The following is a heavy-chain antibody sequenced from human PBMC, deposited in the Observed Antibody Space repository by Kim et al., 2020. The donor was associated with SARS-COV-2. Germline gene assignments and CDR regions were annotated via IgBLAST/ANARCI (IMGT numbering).Heavy chain of an antibody. J-gene: IGHJ4*02. CDR3: AVDVLLWFGELSKGDY. CDR2: IYYSGST. Sequence: SETLSLTCTVSGGSISSSSYYWGWIRQPPGKGLEWIGSIYYSGSTYYNPSLKSRVTISVDTSKNQFSLKLSSVTAADTAVYYCAVDVLLWFGELSKGDYWGQGTLVTVS. CDR1: GGSISSSSYY. V-gene: IGHV4-39*01. D-gene: IGHD3-10*01.